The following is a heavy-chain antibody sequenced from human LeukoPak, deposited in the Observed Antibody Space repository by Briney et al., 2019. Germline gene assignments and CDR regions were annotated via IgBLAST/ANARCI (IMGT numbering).Heavy chain of an antibody. D-gene: IGHD6-13*01. CDR2: ISAYNGNT. CDR1: GYTFTSYG. CDR3: AIFSAYSCSWSRFFDY. J-gene: IGHJ4*02. V-gene: IGHV1-18*01. Sequence: ASVKVSCKASGYTFTSYGISWVRQAPGQGLEGMGWISAYNGNTNYAQKLQGRVTMTTDTSTSTAYMELRSLRSVDTAVSYCAIFSAYSCSWSRFFDYWGQRTLVTVSS.